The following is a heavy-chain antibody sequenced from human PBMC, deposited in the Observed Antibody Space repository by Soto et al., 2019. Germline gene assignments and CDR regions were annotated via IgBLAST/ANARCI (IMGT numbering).Heavy chain of an antibody. J-gene: IGHJ4*02. D-gene: IGHD3-22*01. V-gene: IGHV1-46*01. CDR3: ARADYYDSSGFYYDC. Sequence: VQLVQSGAEVKKPGASVKVSCKASGYIFTNHYIHWVRQAPGQGLEWMGIINPSGGSTNYLQKFQGRITMTRDTSTSTVYMELSSVRSEDTAVYFCARADYYDSSGFYYDCWGQGSLVTVSS. CDR2: INPSGGST. CDR1: GYIFTNHY.